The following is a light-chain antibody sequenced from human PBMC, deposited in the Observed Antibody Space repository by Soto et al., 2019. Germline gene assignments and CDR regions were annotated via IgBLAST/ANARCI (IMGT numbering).Light chain of an antibody. CDR1: SSDVGGYNY. Sequence: QPALTQPASVSGSPGQSITISCTGTSSDVGGYNYVSWYQQHPGKAPKLMIYDVSNRPSGVSDRFSGSKSGDTASLTISGLQAEDEADYYCTSFTSRHTYVFGTGTKVTVL. CDR2: DVS. V-gene: IGLV2-14*01. J-gene: IGLJ1*01. CDR3: TSFTSRHTYV.